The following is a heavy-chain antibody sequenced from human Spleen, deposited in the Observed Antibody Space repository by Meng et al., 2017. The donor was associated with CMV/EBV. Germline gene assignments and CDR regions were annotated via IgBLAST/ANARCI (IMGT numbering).Heavy chain of an antibody. CDR2: INPNSGAT. Sequence: ASVKVSCKASGYTFTSYYLHWVRQAPGQGLEWMGWINPNSGATNYAQKFRGRVTMTRDTSINTAYMEMSRLRSDDTAFYYCARTQVPAHTGSYRYYYYYSMDVWGQGTTVTVSS. CDR3: ARTQVPAHTGSYRYYYYYSMDV. CDR1: GYTFTSYY. V-gene: IGHV1-2*02. J-gene: IGHJ6*02. D-gene: IGHD2-8*02.